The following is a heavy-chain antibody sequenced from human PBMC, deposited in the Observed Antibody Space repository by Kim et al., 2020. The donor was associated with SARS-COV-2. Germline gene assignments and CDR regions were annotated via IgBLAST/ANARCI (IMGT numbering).Heavy chain of an antibody. CDR1: GFTFSSYS. Sequence: GGSLRLSCAASGFTFSSYSMNWVRQAPGKGLEWVSSISSSSYIYYADSVKGRFTISRDNAKNSLYLQMNSLRAEDTAVYYCARDFRNPRVAARPSDYWGQGTLVTVSS. J-gene: IGHJ4*02. V-gene: IGHV3-21*01. CDR3: ARDFRNPRVAARPSDY. CDR2: ISSSSYI. D-gene: IGHD6-6*01.